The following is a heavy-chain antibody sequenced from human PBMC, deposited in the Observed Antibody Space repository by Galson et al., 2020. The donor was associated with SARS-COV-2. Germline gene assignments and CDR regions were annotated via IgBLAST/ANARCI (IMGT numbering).Heavy chain of an antibody. CDR2: ISAYNGNT. CDR1: GYTFTSYG. CDR3: ASSCSSTSCYAPGYYYYGMDV. Sequence: ASVKVSCKASGYTFTSYGISWVRQAPGQGLEWMGWISAYNGNTNYAQKLQGRVTMTTDTSTSTAYMELRSLRSDDTAMYYCASSCSSTSCYAPGYYYYGMDVWGQGTTVTVSS. D-gene: IGHD2-2*01. V-gene: IGHV1-18*01. J-gene: IGHJ6*02.